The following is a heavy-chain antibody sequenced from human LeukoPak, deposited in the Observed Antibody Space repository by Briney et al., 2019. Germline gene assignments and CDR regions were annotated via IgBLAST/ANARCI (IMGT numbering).Heavy chain of an antibody. CDR1: GFTFSSYS. CDR3: ARGFWSGYYKGGFDY. CDR2: ISSSSSYI. J-gene: IGHJ4*02. D-gene: IGHD3-3*01. V-gene: IGHV3-21*01. Sequence: GGSLRLSCAASGFTFSSYSMKWVRQAPGKGLEWVSSISSSSSYIYYADSVKGRYTISRDNAKNSLYLQMNSLRAEDTAVYYCARGFWSGYYKGGFDYWGQGTLVTVSS.